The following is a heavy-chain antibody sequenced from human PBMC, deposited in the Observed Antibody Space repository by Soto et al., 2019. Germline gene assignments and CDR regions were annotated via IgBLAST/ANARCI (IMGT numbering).Heavy chain of an antibody. CDR2: ISFDGRNS. Sequence: LSCAASGFTFNNYGMHWVRQAPGKGLEWVVVISFDGRNSYYLDSVKGRFTISRDNSKNTLYLDMTSLRPEDTAIYYCVKQTGSGSYYNAGSGGHFDSWGQGILVTSPQ. J-gene: IGHJ4*02. CDR3: VKQTGSGSYYNAGSGGHFDS. D-gene: IGHD3-10*01. CDR1: GFTFNNYG. V-gene: IGHV3-30*18.